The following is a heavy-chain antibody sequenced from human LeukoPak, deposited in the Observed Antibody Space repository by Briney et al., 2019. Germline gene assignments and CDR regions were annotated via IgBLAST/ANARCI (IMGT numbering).Heavy chain of an antibody. CDR2: ILYSGNT. CDR3: ARGVRGYSYGFFDY. V-gene: IGHV4-59*08. J-gene: IGHJ4*02. Sequence: SETLSLTCTVSGGSISNYYWSWIRQPPGKGLEWIGYILYSGNTNYNPSLKSRVTISLDTSKNQFSLKLSSVTAADTAVYYCARGVRGYSYGFFDYWGQGTLVTVSS. CDR1: GGSISNYY. D-gene: IGHD5-18*01.